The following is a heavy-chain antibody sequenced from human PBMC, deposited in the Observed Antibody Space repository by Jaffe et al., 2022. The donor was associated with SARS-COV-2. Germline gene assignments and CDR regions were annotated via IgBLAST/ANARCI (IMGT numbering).Heavy chain of an antibody. V-gene: IGHV4-61*02. CDR3: ARDKAYYDFWSGYYNYFDY. CDR2: IYTSGST. D-gene: IGHD3-3*01. Sequence: QVQLQESGPGLVKPSQTLSLTCTVSGGSISSGSYYWSWIRQPAGKGLEWIGRIYTSGSTNYNPSLKSRVTISVDTSKNQFSLKLSSVTAADTAVYYCARDKAYYDFWSGYYNYFDYWGQGTLVTVSS. CDR1: GGSISSGSYY. J-gene: IGHJ4*02.